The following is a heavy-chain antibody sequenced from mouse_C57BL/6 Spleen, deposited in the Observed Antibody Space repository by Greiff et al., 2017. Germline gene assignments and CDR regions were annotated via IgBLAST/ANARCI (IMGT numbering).Heavy chain of an antibody. Sequence: VQLKESGPGLVKPSQSLSLTCSVTGYSITSGYYWNWIRQFPGNKLEWMGYISYDGSNNYNPSLKNRISITRDTSKNQFVLKLNSVTTEDTATYYCARGYYYGSSWAYWGQGTLVTVSA. V-gene: IGHV3-6*01. D-gene: IGHD1-1*01. CDR3: ARGYYYGSSWAY. CDR2: ISYDGSN. J-gene: IGHJ3*01. CDR1: GYSITSGYY.